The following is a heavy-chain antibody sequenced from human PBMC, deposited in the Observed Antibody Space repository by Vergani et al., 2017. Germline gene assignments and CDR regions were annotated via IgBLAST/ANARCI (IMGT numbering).Heavy chain of an antibody. CDR2: INPNSGGT. V-gene: IGHV1-2*02. CDR1: GSTFTGYY. J-gene: IGHJ6*02. D-gene: IGHD4-17*01. Sequence: QVQLVQSGAEVKKPGASVKVSCKASGSTFTGYYMHWVRQAPGQGLEWMGWINPNSGGTNYAQKFQGRVTMTRDTSISTAYMELSRLRSDDPAVYYCARGRFPWRTTVTTPRKGAGMDVWGQGTTVTVSS. CDR3: ARGRFPWRTTVTTPRKGAGMDV.